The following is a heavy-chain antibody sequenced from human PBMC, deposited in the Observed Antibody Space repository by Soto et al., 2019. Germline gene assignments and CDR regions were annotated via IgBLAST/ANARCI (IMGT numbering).Heavy chain of an antibody. D-gene: IGHD5-12*01. Sequence: SETLSLTCTVSGGSISSYYWSWIRQPPGKGLEWIGYIYYSGSTNYNPSLKSRVTISVDTSKNQFSLKLSSVTAADTAVYYCARSNGGYSGYNFFDYWGQGTLVTVSS. CDR3: ARSNGGYSGYNFFDY. J-gene: IGHJ4*02. CDR1: GGSISSYY. CDR2: IYYSGST. V-gene: IGHV4-59*01.